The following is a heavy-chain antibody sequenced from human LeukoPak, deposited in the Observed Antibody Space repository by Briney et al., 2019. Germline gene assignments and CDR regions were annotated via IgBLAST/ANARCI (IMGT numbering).Heavy chain of an antibody. D-gene: IGHD3-9*01. CDR2: IYYTGST. J-gene: IGHJ4*02. CDR3: VRRVRYFGQNDY. V-gene: IGHV4-59*08. CDR1: GASMSDYY. Sequence: PSETLSLTCTVSGASMSDYYWSWIGQPPGKGLDWIGYIYYTGSTNYNPSLKSRVTMSVDTSKNQISLKLSSVTAADSAVYYCVRRVRYFGQNDYWGQGTLVTVSS.